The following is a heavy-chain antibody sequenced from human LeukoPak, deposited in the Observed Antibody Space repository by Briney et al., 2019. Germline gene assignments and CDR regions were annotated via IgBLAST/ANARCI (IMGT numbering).Heavy chain of an antibody. CDR2: IRYDGSNE. CDR1: GFTFSSYG. J-gene: IGHJ4*02. Sequence: GGSLRLSCAASGFTFSSYGMHWVRQAPGKGLEWVSFIRYDGSNEYYADSVRGRFTISRDNSKNTLYLQMNSLRAEDTAVYYCARSASSWRYFDYWGQGTLVTVSS. V-gene: IGHV3-30*02. CDR3: ARSASSWRYFDY. D-gene: IGHD3-3*01.